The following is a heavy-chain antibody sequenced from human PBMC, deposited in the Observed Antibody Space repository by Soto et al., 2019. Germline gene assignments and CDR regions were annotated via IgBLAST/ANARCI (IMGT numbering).Heavy chain of an antibody. V-gene: IGHV4-39*01. CDR1: YGSISVSNVF. CDR2: IDYSGTA. J-gene: IGHJ4*02. Sequence: SETLSLTCTVSYGSISVSNVFWGWVRQPPGKGLEWIGNIDYSGTAYFNPSLGTRVTFPVDTSKNQFSLTLYSVTAADTAVYYCARTTGRHLDFWGQGILATVSS. CDR3: ARTTGRHLDF. D-gene: IGHD4-4*01.